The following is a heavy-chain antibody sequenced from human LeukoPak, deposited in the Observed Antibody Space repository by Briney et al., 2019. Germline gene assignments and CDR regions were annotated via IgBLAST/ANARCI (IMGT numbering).Heavy chain of an antibody. V-gene: IGHV3-48*02. CDR2: ISSTSGAV. J-gene: IGHJ4*02. D-gene: IGHD2-15*01. CDR1: GFSFSRFG. Sequence: GGSLRLSCAASGFSFSRFGMNWVRQAPGKGLEWISHISSTSGAVYYADSVKGRFTIFRDNAKNSLYLQMSSLRNEDTAIYYCAQKGGTDHWGQGTLVTVSS. CDR3: AQKGGTDH.